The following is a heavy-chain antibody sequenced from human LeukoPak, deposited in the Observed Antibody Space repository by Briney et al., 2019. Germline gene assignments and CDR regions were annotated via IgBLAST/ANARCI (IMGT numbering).Heavy chain of an antibody. CDR2: IYYSGGT. D-gene: IGHD5-18*01. CDR3: ARRRFSYGDNDAFDI. CDR1: RGSLSSYY. J-gene: IGHJ3*02. V-gene: IGHV4-59*08. Sequence: SGTLSLTCTISRGSLSSYYWSWIRQSPGKGPEWIGYIYYSGGTNYNPSLESRVTISVDRSTNQFSLKVRSVTAADTAVYYCARRRFSYGDNDAFDIWGQGTMVTVSS.